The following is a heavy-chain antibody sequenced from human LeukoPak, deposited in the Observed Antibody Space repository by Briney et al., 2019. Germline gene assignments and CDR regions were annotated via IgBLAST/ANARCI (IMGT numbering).Heavy chain of an antibody. Sequence: PSETLSLTCTVSGYSVSSGYYGGWIRQPPGKGLEWIGSIYHSGSTYYNPSLKSRVTIPVDTSKNQFSLKLSSVTAADTAVYYCAGIIVGATSYDYWGQGTLVTVSS. CDR1: GYSVSSGYY. CDR3: AGIIVGATSYDY. J-gene: IGHJ4*02. V-gene: IGHV4-38-2*02. D-gene: IGHD1-26*01. CDR2: IYHSGST.